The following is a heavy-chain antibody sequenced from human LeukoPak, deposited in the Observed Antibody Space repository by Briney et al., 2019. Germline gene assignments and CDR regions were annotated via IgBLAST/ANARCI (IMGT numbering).Heavy chain of an antibody. Sequence: SETLSLTCTVSGGSISSYDWSWVRQPPGRRLEWVGYISYGGTTKYNPSLLKRLTISVHTSKNQSFLQLHSVTGADTAVYYCSRHGGYSSPLGVWGQGTTVTVSS. CDR1: GGSISSYD. D-gene: IGHD6-13*01. V-gene: IGHV4-59*08. J-gene: IGHJ6*02. CDR2: ISYGGTT. CDR3: SRHGGYSSPLGV.